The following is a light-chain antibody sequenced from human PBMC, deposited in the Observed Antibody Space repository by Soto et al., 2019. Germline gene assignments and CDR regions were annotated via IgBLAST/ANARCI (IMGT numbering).Light chain of an antibody. CDR1: QSISSRY. J-gene: IGKJ2*01. V-gene: IGKV3-20*01. Sequence: SVLTQSPGTLSLSPGEGATLSCRTSQSISSRYLAWYQQRPGQAPRLLIYAASRRATGIPDRFSGSGSGTDFTVNISRLEAEDVVVYCCQQYFGTLYTFGQGTKLEIK. CDR3: QQYFGTLYT. CDR2: AAS.